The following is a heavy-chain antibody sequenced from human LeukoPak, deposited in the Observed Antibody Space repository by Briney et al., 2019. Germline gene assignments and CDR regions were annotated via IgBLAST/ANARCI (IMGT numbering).Heavy chain of an antibody. V-gene: IGHV3-73*01. D-gene: IGHD1-26*01. CDR3: TRPMPGVGAIDY. CDR1: GFTFSGSA. CDR2: IRSKANSYAT. J-gene: IGHJ4*02. Sequence: GGSLRLSCAASGFTFSGSAMHWVRQASGKGLEWVGRIRSKANSYATAYAASVKGRFTISRDDSKNTAYLQMNSLKTEDTAVYYCTRPMPGVGAIDYWGQGTLVTVSS.